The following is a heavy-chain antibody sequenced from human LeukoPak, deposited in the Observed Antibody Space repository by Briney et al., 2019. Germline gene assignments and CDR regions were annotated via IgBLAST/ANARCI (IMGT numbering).Heavy chain of an antibody. Sequence: GGSLRLSCAASGFTFSSYGMHWVRQAPGKGLEWVAVISYDGSNKYYADSVKGRFTISRDNSKNTLYLQMNSLRAMDTAVYYCAKDDSSGYYSHFDYWGQGTLVTVSS. D-gene: IGHD3-22*01. CDR3: AKDDSSGYYSHFDY. CDR1: GFTFSSYG. CDR2: ISYDGSNK. V-gene: IGHV3-30*18. J-gene: IGHJ4*02.